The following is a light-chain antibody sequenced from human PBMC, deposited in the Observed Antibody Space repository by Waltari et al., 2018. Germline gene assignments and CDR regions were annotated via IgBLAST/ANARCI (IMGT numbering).Light chain of an antibody. J-gene: IGKJ2*01. CDR2: DAS. V-gene: IGKV3-11*01. CDR1: QSVSGY. CDR3: QLRARLPPTFT. Sequence: EFVLTQSPANLSLSPGERVTLSCRASQSVSGYLAWYQHKPGQAPRLLIYDASNRATGVPARFSGRDSGADFTLTISSLEPEDFGVYYCQLRARLPPTFTFGQGTKLEI.